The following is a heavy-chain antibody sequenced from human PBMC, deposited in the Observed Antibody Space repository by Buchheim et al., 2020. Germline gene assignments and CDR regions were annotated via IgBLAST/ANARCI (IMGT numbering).Heavy chain of an antibody. CDR3: AKGGYSYRTYYYYYGMDV. D-gene: IGHD5-18*01. CDR2: ISGSVGST. Sequence: EVQLLESGGGLVQPGGSLRLSCAASGFTFSSYAMSWVRQAPGKGLEWVSAISGSVGSTYYADSVKGRFTISRDNSKNTLYLQMNSLRAEDTAVYYCAKGGYSYRTYYYYYGMDVWGQGTT. CDR1: GFTFSSYA. V-gene: IGHV3-23*01. J-gene: IGHJ6*02.